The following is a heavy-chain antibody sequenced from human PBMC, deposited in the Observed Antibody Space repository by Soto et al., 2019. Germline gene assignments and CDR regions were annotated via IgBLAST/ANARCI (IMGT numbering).Heavy chain of an antibody. Sequence: PSETLSPTCTVSGGSISSGGYYWSWIRQHPGKGLEWIGYIYYSGSTYYNPSLKSRVTISVDTSKNQFSLKLSSVTAADTAVYYCARVGGYDSNYYGMDVWGQGTTVTVSS. V-gene: IGHV4-31*03. CDR1: GGSISSGGYY. J-gene: IGHJ6*02. CDR2: IYYSGST. D-gene: IGHD5-12*01. CDR3: ARVGGYDSNYYGMDV.